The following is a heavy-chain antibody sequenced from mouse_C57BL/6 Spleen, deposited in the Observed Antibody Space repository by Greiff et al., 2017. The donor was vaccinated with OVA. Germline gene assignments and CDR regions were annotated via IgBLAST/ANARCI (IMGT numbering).Heavy chain of an antibody. CDR3: AKKTHSYAMDY. V-gene: IGHV2-5*01. Sequence: VQLQQSGPGLVQPSQSLSITCTVSGFSLTSYGVHWVRQSPGQGLEWLGVLWRGGSTDYNAALMARLSITKDNSKSQVFVKRNSLQADDAAIYYCAKKTHSYAMDYWGQGTSVTVSS. CDR1: GFSLTSYG. CDR2: LWRGGST. J-gene: IGHJ4*01.